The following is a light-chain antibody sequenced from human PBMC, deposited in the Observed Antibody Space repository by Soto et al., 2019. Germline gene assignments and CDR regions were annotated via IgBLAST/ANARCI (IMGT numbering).Light chain of an antibody. J-gene: IGKJ1*01. CDR2: GAS. CDR1: QSVISNS. V-gene: IGKV3-20*01. Sequence: ESVLTQSPATLSLSPGDTGTLSCRASQSVISNSLVWYQQKPGQVPRLLIYGASNRATGIPDRFSGSGSGTDFTLTISRLEPEDFALYFCQQYGTSPWTVGQGTKVDIK. CDR3: QQYGTSPWT.